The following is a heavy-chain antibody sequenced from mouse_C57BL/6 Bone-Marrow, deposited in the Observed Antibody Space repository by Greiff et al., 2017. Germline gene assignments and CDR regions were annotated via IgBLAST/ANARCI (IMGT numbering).Heavy chain of an antibody. CDR2: IHPNSGST. D-gene: IGHD1-1*01. Sequence: VQLQQSGAELARPGASVKLSCKASGYTFTSYWMHWVKQRPGQGLEWIGMIHPNSGSTNYNEKFKSKATLTVDKSSSTAYMQLSSLTSEDSAVYYCARAVPLVFDVWGTGTTVTVSS. V-gene: IGHV1-64*01. CDR3: ARAVPLVFDV. J-gene: IGHJ1*03. CDR1: GYTFTSYW.